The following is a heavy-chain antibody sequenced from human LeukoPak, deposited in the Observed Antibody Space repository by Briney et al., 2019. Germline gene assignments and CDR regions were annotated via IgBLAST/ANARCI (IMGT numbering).Heavy chain of an antibody. Sequence: PSETLSLTCTVSGGSISSSSYYWSWIRQPAGKGLEWIGRIYTSGSTNYNPSLKSRVTISVATSKNQFSLKLSSVTAADTAVYYCARDSVRGFVVVTANAFDIWGQGTMVTVSS. J-gene: IGHJ3*02. D-gene: IGHD2-21*02. V-gene: IGHV4-61*02. CDR3: ARDSVRGFVVVTANAFDI. CDR2: IYTSGST. CDR1: GGSISSSSYY.